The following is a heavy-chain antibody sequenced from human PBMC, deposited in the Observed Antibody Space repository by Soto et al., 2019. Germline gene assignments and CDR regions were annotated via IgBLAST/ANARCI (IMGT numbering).Heavy chain of an antibody. J-gene: IGHJ2*01. CDR2: ISGSGGRT. Sequence: GGSLRLSCAASGFTFSSYAMSWVRQAPGKGLEWVSAISGSGGRTYYADSLKGRFSISRDNSKDTLYLQMNSLRAEDTAVYYCAKRIAVAGKSNWYFDLWGRGTLVTVSS. V-gene: IGHV3-23*01. CDR3: AKRIAVAGKSNWYFDL. CDR1: GFTFSSYA. D-gene: IGHD6-19*01.